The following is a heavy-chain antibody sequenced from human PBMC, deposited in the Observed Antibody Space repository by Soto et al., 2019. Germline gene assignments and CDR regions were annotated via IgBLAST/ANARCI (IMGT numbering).Heavy chain of an antibody. V-gene: IGHV3-23*01. Sequence: GGSLRLSCAASGFTFSSYAMSWVRQAPGKGLEWVSAISGSGGSTYYADSVKGRFTISRDNSKNTLYLQMNSLRAEDTAVYYCAKDRIQGASSGWYQVDYWGQGTLVTVSS. CDR2: ISGSGGST. CDR3: AKDRIQGASSGWYQVDY. CDR1: GFTFSSYA. D-gene: IGHD6-19*01. J-gene: IGHJ4*02.